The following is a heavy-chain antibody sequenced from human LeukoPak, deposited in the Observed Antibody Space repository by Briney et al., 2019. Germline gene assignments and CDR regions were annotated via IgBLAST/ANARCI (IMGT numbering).Heavy chain of an antibody. V-gene: IGHV1-18*04. D-gene: IGHD4-17*01. J-gene: IGHJ2*01. CDR2: ISAHNGNT. CDR1: GYTFTSYG. Sequence: ASVKVSCKASGYTFTSYGISWVRQAPGQGLEWMGWISAHNGNTNYAQKLQGRVTMTTDTSTSTAYMELRSLRSDDTAVYYCARARRATVTTLYWYFDLWGRGTLVTVSS. CDR3: ARARRATVTTLYWYFDL.